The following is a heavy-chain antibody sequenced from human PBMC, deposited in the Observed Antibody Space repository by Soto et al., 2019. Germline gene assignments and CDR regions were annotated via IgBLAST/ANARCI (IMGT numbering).Heavy chain of an antibody. CDR2: IIPIFRPA. CDR3: AAGNWNYVVGYYGMDV. J-gene: IGHJ6*02. Sequence: GASVKVSCKASGGTFRSYAISWVRQAPVQGLEWMGGIIPIFRPANYAQKFQGRVTITADESTSTAYMELSSLRSEDTAVYYCAAGNWNYVVGYYGMDVWGQGTTVTLSS. CDR1: GGTFRSYA. V-gene: IGHV1-69*13. D-gene: IGHD1-7*01.